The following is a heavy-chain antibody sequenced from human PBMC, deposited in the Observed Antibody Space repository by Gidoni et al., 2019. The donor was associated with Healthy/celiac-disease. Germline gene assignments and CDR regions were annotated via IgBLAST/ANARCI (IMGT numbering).Heavy chain of an antibody. V-gene: IGHV3-23*01. CDR1: GFTFSSYD. D-gene: IGHD5-18*01. Sequence: EVQLLESGGGLVQPGGSLRLSCAASGFTFSSYDMSWVRQAPGKGLEWVAAISGSGGSTYYADSVKGRFTISRDNSKNTLYLQMNSLRAEDTAVYYCANSLQLWLDHWGQGTLVTVSS. CDR3: ANSLQLWLDH. CDR2: ISGSGGST. J-gene: IGHJ5*02.